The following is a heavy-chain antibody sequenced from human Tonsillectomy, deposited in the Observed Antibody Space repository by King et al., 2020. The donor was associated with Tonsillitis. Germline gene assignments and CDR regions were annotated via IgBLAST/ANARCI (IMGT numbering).Heavy chain of an antibody. CDR3: AKDCPFGGGDCYSDWYFDL. CDR2: INGSGGSS. J-gene: IGHJ2*01. Sequence: VQLVESGGGLAQSGGSLRLSFAASRFTFSNYAMSWVRPAPGKGAGCGSAINGSGGSSYNADSVKGRLTISRDNSKNTLYLQMNSLRAEDTAVYYCAKDCPFGGGDCYSDWYFDLWGRGTLVTVSS. D-gene: IGHD2-21*01. CDR1: RFTFSNYA. V-gene: IGHV3-23*04.